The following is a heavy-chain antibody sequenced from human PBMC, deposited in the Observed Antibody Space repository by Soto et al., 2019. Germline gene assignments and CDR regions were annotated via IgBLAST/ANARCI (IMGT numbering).Heavy chain of an antibody. CDR1: GFTFSSYA. Sequence: GGSLRLSCSASGFTFSSYAMHWVRQAPGKGLEYVSAISSNGGSTYYADSVKGRFTISRDNSKNTLYLQMSSLRAEDTDTYYCVRDRIIEVAGVPFGYWGQGDPVTVT. J-gene: IGHJ4*02. CDR2: ISSNGGST. V-gene: IGHV3-64D*06. CDR3: VRDRIIEVAGVPFGY. D-gene: IGHD6-19*01.